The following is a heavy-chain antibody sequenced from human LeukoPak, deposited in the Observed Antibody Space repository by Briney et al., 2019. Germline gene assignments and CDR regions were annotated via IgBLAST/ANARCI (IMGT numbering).Heavy chain of an antibody. CDR1: GFTFSSYA. J-gene: IGHJ4*02. Sequence: TGGSLRLSCAASGFTFSSYAMSWVRQAPGKGLEWVSAISGSGGSTYYADSVKGRFTISRDNSKNTLCLQMNSLRAEDTAVYYCAKVVGGSGWWVDYWGQGTLVTVSS. CDR2: ISGSGGST. V-gene: IGHV3-23*01. D-gene: IGHD6-19*01. CDR3: AKVVGGSGWWVDY.